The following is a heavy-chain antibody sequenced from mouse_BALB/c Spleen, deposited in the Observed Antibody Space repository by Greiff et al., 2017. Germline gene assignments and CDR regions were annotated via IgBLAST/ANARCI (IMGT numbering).Heavy chain of an antibody. V-gene: IGHV5-17*02. CDR2: ISSGSSTI. CDR3: AKNYYYGSSYYAMDY. CDR1: GFTFSSFG. Sequence: EVKLLESGGGLVQPGGSRKLSCAASGFTFSSFGMHWVRQAPEKGLEWVAYISSGSSTIYYADTVKGRFTISRDNPKNTLFLQMTSLRSEDTAMYYCAKNYYYGSSYYAMDYWGQGTSVTVSS. D-gene: IGHD1-1*01. J-gene: IGHJ4*01.